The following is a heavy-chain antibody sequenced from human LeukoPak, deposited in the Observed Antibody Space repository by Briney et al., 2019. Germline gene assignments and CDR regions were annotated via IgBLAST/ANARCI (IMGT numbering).Heavy chain of an antibody. CDR2: ISSSGSTI. D-gene: IGHD3-10*01. J-gene: IGHJ4*02. CDR3: AGGLWFEELYFDY. Sequence: GGSLRLSCAASGFTFSSYSMNWVRQAPGKGLEWVSYISSSGSTIYYADSVKGRFTISRDNAKNSLYLQMNSLRAEDTAVYYCAGGLWFEELYFDYWGQGTLVTVSS. V-gene: IGHV3-48*04. CDR1: GFTFSSYS.